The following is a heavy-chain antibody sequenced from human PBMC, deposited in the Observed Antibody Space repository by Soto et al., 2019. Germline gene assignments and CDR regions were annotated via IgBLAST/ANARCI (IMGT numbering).Heavy chain of an antibody. D-gene: IGHD1-26*01. Sequence: QPGGSLRLSCAASGFTFSSYGMHWVRQAPGKGLEWVAVIWYDGSNKYYADSVKGRFTISRDNSKNTLYLQMNSLRAEDTAVYYCARDPIVGATSYYGMDVWGQGTTVTVSS. CDR1: GFTFSSYG. J-gene: IGHJ6*02. V-gene: IGHV3-33*01. CDR3: ARDPIVGATSYYGMDV. CDR2: IWYDGSNK.